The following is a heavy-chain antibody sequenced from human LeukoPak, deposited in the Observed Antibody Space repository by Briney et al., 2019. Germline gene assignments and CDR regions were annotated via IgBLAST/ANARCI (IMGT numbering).Heavy chain of an antibody. V-gene: IGHV3-23*01. CDR3: ATYDRSGYYPD. Sequence: PGGSLRLSCAASGFTFSSYAMSWVRQAPGKGLEWVSAISGSGGSTNYADSVKGRFTISRDNSKNTLYFQMNSLRAEDTAVYYCATYDRSGYYPDWGQGTLVTVSS. CDR1: GFTFSSYA. J-gene: IGHJ4*02. D-gene: IGHD3-22*01. CDR2: ISGSGGST.